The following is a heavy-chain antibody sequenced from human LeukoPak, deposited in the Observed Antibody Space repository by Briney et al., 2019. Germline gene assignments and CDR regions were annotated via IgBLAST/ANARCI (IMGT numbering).Heavy chain of an antibody. D-gene: IGHD6-13*01. V-gene: IGHV3-11*06. CDR3: VRCTPYNSSPVDY. Sequence: GGSLRLSCAASGFTFSDYYMSWIRQAPGKGLEWVSYISSGSSYTNYADSVKGRFTISRDNARNSLFLQMNSLRAEDTAVYYCVRCTPYNSSPVDYWGQGTLVTVSS. J-gene: IGHJ4*02. CDR1: GFTFSDYY. CDR2: ISSGSSYT.